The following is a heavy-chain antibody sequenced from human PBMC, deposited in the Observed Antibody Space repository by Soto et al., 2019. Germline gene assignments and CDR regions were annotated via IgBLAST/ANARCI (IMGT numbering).Heavy chain of an antibody. J-gene: IGHJ4*02. CDR2: IYYSGST. CDR1: GGSISSGGYY. Sequence: SETLSLTCTVSGGSISSGGYYWSWIRQHPGKGLEWIGYIYYSGSTYYNPSLKSRVTISVDTSKNQFSLKLSSVTAADTAVFFCAIGPYRDIYFDYWGQGTLVTGSS. V-gene: IGHV4-31*03. CDR3: AIGPYRDIYFDY. D-gene: IGHD5-12*01.